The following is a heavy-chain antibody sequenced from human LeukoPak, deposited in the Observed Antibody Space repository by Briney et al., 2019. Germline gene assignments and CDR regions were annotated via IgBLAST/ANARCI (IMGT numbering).Heavy chain of an antibody. D-gene: IGHD5-12*01. V-gene: IGHV1-69*04. Sequence: SVKVSCKASGGTFSSYAISWVRQAPGQGLEWMGRIIPILGIANYAQKFQGRVTMTEDTSTDTAYMELSSLRSEDTAVYYCARGPLSGYEDYWGQGILVAVSS. CDR1: GGTFSSYA. CDR3: ARGPLSGYEDY. CDR2: IIPILGIA. J-gene: IGHJ4*02.